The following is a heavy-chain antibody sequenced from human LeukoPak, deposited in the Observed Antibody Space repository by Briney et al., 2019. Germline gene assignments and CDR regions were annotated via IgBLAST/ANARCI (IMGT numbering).Heavy chain of an antibody. D-gene: IGHD3-3*01. J-gene: IGHJ4*02. CDR2: ISSDGSNK. V-gene: IGHV3-30-3*01. Sequence: GGSLRLSCAASGFTFNYYVMHWVRQAPGKGLEWVTIISSDGSNKYYADPVKGRFSISRDNSKNTLYLQMNSLRAEDTAVYYCARAPPYYDFWSGPFDYWGQGTLVTVSS. CDR3: ARAPPYYDFWSGPFDY. CDR1: GFTFNYYV.